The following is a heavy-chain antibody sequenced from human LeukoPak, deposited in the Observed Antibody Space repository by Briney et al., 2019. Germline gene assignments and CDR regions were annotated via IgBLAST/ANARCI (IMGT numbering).Heavy chain of an antibody. J-gene: IGHJ4*02. CDR3: ARGYYDIGY. CDR1: GYTLTELS. D-gene: IGHD3-22*01. CDR2: INTNTGNP. V-gene: IGHV7-4-1*02. Sequence: ASVKVSCKVSGYTLTELSMHWVRQAPGKGLEWMGWINTNTGNPTYAQGFTGRFVFSLDTSVSTAYLQISSLKAEDTAVYYCARGYYDIGYWGQGTLVTVSS.